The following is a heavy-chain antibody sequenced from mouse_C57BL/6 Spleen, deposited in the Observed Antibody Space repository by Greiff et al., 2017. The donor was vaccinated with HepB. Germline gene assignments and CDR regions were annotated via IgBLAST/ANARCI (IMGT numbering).Heavy chain of an antibody. Sequence: VQLQQSGPELVKPGASVKISCKASGYSFTGYYMNWVKQSPEKSLEWIGEINPSTGGTTYNQKFKAKATLTVDKSSSTAYMQLKSLTSEDSAVYYCARGVADYWGQGTTLTVSS. CDR2: INPSTGGT. D-gene: IGHD1-1*01. CDR3: ARGVADY. V-gene: IGHV1-42*01. J-gene: IGHJ2*01. CDR1: GYSFTGYY.